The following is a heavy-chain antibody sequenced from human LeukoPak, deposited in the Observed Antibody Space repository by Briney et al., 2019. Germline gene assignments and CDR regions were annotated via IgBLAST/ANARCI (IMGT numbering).Heavy chain of an antibody. Sequence: PSETLSLTCTVSGGTISRYYWSWIRQSPGGGLEWIGYIYSSGSTNYNPSLKSRVTISVDKSKNQFSLKLSSVTAADTAVYYCAGSTCSGGSCYSGDYFDYWGQGTLVTVSS. CDR3: AGSTCSGGSCYSGDYFDY. J-gene: IGHJ4*02. V-gene: IGHV4-4*09. CDR1: GGTISRYY. D-gene: IGHD2-15*01. CDR2: IYSSGST.